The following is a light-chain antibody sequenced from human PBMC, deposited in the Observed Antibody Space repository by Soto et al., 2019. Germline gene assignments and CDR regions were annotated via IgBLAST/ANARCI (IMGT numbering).Light chain of an antibody. CDR1: SSNIAGNT. CDR2: IND. CDR3: ATWDDDLNAAV. J-gene: IGLJ7*01. Sequence: QSALTQPPSLSGTPGQRVTISCSGSSSNIAGNTVHWYQHLPGTAPKLLIYINDQRPSGVPGRFSASTSGTSASLAISGLQSDDEADYYCATWDDDLNAAVFGGGTKLTVL. V-gene: IGLV1-44*01.